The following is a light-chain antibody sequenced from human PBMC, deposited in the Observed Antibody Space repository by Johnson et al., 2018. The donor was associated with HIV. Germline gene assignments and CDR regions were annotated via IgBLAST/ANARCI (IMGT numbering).Light chain of an antibody. V-gene: IGLV1-51*02. CDR3: GTWDSSLISNV. CDR1: SSNIGNNY. CDR2: END. J-gene: IGLJ1*01. Sequence: QSVLTQPPSVSAAPGQKVTISCSGSSSNIGNNYVSWYRQLPGTAPKLFIYENDKRPSGIPDRFSGSKSGTSATLGITGLQTGDEADYYCGTWDSSLISNVFGTGTKVTVL.